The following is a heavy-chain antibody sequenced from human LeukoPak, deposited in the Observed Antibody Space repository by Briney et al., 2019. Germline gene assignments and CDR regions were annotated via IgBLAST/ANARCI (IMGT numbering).Heavy chain of an antibody. D-gene: IGHD1-7*01. J-gene: IGHJ5*02. V-gene: IGHV4-59*01. CDR3: AREAVRYNWNYVNWFDP. CDR1: GGSISSYY. CDR2: IYYSGST. Sequence: SETLSLTCTVSGGSISSYYWSWIRQPAGKGLEWIGYIYYSGSTNYNPSLKSRVTISVDTSKNQFSLKLSSVTAADTAVYYCAREAVRYNWNYVNWFDPWGQGTLVTVSS.